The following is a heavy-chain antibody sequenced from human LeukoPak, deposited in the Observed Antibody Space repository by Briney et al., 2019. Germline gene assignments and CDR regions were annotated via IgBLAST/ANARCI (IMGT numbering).Heavy chain of an antibody. J-gene: IGHJ4*02. D-gene: IGHD6-13*01. V-gene: IGHV3-33*06. CDR3: AKERAAAIEGYFDY. CDR2: IWYDGSNK. Sequence: PGGSLRLSCAASGFTFSSYGMHWVRQAPGKGLEWVAVIWYDGSNKIYADSVKGRFTISRDNSKNTLYLQMNSLRAEDTAVYYCAKERAAAIEGYFDYWGQGTVVTVSS. CDR1: GFTFSSYG.